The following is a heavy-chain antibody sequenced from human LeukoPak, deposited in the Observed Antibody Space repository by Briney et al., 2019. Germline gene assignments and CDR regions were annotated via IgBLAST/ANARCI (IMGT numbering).Heavy chain of an antibody. Sequence: GESLQISCQGSGYSFTSYWIGWVRQMPGKGLEWMGIIYPGDSDTRYSPSFQGQVTISADKSISTAYLQWSSLKASDTAMYYCARSSGSYGYYYGMDVWGQGTTVTVSS. CDR1: GYSFTSYW. CDR3: ARSSGSYGYYYGMDV. CDR2: IYPGDSDT. J-gene: IGHJ6*02. D-gene: IGHD1-26*01. V-gene: IGHV5-51*01.